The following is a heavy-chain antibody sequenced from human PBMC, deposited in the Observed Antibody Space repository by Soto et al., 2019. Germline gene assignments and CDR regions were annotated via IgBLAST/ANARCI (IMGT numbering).Heavy chain of an antibody. CDR1: GGSISSYY. CDR2: IYYSGST. D-gene: IGHD3-3*01. J-gene: IGHJ3*02. CDR3: ARFRVPSGVDFWSGYYTGMGAFDI. V-gene: IGHV4-59*01. Sequence: SETLSLTCTVSGGSISSYYWSWIRQPPGKGLEWIGYIYYSGSTNYNPSLKSRVTISVDTSKNQFSLKLSSVTAADTAVYYCARFRVPSGVDFWSGYYTGMGAFDIWGQGTMVTVSS.